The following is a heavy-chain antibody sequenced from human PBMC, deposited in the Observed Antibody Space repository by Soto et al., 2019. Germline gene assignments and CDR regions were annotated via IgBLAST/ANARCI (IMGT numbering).Heavy chain of an antibody. Sequence: PGGSLRLSCAASGFTFSSYGMHWFRQAPGKGLEWVAVIWYDGSNKYYADSVKGRFTISRDNSKNTLYLQMNSLRAEDTAVYYCARDRSSWYSFDYWGQGTLVTVSS. J-gene: IGHJ4*02. V-gene: IGHV3-33*01. D-gene: IGHD6-13*01. CDR3: ARDRSSWYSFDY. CDR1: GFTFSSYG. CDR2: IWYDGSNK.